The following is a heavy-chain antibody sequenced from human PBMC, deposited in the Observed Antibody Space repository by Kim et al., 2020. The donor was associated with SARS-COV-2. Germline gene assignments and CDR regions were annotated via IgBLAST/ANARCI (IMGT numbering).Heavy chain of an antibody. D-gene: IGHD3-10*01. Sequence: ASVKVSCKASGYTFTGYYMHWVRQAPGQGLEWMGWINPNSGGTNYAQKFQGRVTMTRDTSISTAYMELSRLRSDDTAVYYCAREKKERLLWFGELLYWFDPWGQGTLVTVSS. CDR3: AREKKERLLWFGELLYWFDP. CDR2: INPNSGGT. CDR1: GYTFTGYY. J-gene: IGHJ5*02. V-gene: IGHV1-2*02.